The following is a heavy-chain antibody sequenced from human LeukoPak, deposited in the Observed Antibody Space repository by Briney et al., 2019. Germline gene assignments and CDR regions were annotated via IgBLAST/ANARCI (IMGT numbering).Heavy chain of an antibody. J-gene: IGHJ3*02. CDR1: GFTFSSYS. CDR2: ISSSSSTV. D-gene: IGHD3-10*01. V-gene: IGHV3-48*01. CDR3: ARGRWFGELTAFDI. Sequence: GGSLRLSCAASGFTFSSYSMNWVRQAPGKGLEWVSYISSSSSTVYYADSVKGRFTISRDNAKNSLYLQMNSLRAEDTAVYYCARGRWFGELTAFDIWGQGTMVTVSS.